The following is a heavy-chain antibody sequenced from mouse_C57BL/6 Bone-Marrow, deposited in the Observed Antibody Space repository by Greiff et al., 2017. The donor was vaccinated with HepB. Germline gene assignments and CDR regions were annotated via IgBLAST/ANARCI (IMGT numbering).Heavy chain of an antibody. CDR2: IWSGGST. V-gene: IGHV2-2*01. D-gene: IGHD2-5*01. CDR3: ATSNYEGYYAMDY. Sequence: QVQLKESGPGLVQPSQSLSITCTVSGFSFTSYGVHWVRQSPGKGLEWLGVIWSGGSTDYNAAFISRLSISKDNSKSQVFFKMNSLQADDTAIYYCATSNYEGYYAMDYWGQGTSVTVSS. J-gene: IGHJ4*01. CDR1: GFSFTSYG.